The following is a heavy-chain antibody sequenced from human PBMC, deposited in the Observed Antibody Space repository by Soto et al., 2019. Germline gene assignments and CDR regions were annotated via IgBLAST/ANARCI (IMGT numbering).Heavy chain of an antibody. D-gene: IGHD3-3*01. Sequence: GASVNVSWKASGYTFTSYGISWVRQAPGQGLEWMGWISAYNGNTNYAQKLQGRVTMTTDISTSTAYMELRSLRSDDTAVYYCARLEATTIFSWGQATLVTVSS. CDR2: ISAYNGNT. CDR3: ARLEATTIFS. CDR1: GYTFTSYG. J-gene: IGHJ5*02. V-gene: IGHV1-18*01.